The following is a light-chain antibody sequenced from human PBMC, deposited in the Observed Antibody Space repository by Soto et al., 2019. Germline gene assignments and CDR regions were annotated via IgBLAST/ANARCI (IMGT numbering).Light chain of an antibody. Sequence: EIVMTQSPATLSVSPGERATLSCRASQSIGSTLAWYQQKPGQTPRLLIYDASTRATGIPARFSGIGSGTEFTLIISSLQSKDFAVYYCQHYKTWPLSFGGGTKVDIK. CDR2: DAS. CDR3: QHYKTWPLS. J-gene: IGKJ4*01. V-gene: IGKV3-15*01. CDR1: QSIGST.